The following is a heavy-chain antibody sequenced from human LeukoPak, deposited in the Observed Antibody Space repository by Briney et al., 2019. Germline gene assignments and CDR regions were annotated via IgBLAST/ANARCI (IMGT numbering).Heavy chain of an antibody. Sequence: PSETLSLTCTVSDGSIISSSYYWGWIRQPPGKGLEWIGSIYYSGSTSYNPSLKSRVTISVATSKNQFSLRLSSVTAADTAVYYCARGTQLEPLGYYYYMDVWGKGTTVTVSS. CDR3: ARGTQLEPLGYYYYMDV. J-gene: IGHJ6*03. D-gene: IGHD1-1*01. CDR2: IYYSGST. V-gene: IGHV4-39*07. CDR1: DGSIISSSYY.